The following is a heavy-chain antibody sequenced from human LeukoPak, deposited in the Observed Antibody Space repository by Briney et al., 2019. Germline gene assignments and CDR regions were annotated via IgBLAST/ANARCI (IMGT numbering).Heavy chain of an antibody. CDR2: IYHGGSP. CDR3: ARGEPSTLLNNDYYFMDV. CDR1: GFTFSRYW. J-gene: IGHJ6*03. D-gene: IGHD1-14*01. V-gene: IGHV4-4*02. Sequence: GSLRLSCAASGFTFSRYWMSWVRPAPGKGLEWVGYIYHGGSPYYNPSLKSRVTISVDWSKNQFSLSLSSVTAADTAVYYCARGEPSTLLNNDYYFMDVWGKGTTVTVSS.